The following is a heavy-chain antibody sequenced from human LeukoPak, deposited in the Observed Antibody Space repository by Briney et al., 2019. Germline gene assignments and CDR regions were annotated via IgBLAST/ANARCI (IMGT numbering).Heavy chain of an antibody. Sequence: GGSLRLSCAASGFTFSSYSMNWVRQAPGKGLEWVSSISSSSSYIYYADSVKGRFTISRDNAKNSLYLQMNSLRAEDTAAYYCASTDHYRSGLPDDYWGQGTLVTVSS. CDR2: ISSSSSYI. CDR3: ASTDHYRSGLPDDY. CDR1: GFTFSSYS. D-gene: IGHD3-3*01. V-gene: IGHV3-21*01. J-gene: IGHJ4*02.